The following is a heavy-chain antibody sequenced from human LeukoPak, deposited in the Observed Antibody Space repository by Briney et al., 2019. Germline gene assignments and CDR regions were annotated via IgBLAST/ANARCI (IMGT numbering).Heavy chain of an antibody. J-gene: IGHJ3*02. CDR1: GFTVTSNY. CDR3: ARGGSYLSAFDI. CDR2: IYSGGST. Sequence: HPGGSLRLSCAASGFTVTSNYMSCVRQAPGKGLEWVSIIYSGGSTFYADSVKGRFTISRDNSKNTLYLQMNSLRAEDTAVYYCARGGSYLSAFDIWGQGTMDTVSS. D-gene: IGHD1-26*01. V-gene: IGHV3-53*01.